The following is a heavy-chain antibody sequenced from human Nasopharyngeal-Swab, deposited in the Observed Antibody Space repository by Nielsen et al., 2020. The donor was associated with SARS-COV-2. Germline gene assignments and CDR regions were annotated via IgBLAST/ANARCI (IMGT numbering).Heavy chain of an antibody. J-gene: IGHJ4*02. D-gene: IGHD3-10*01. Sequence: GESLKISCAASGFTFSSYGIHWVRQAPGKGLEWVAVISYDGSNKYYADSVKGRFTISRDNSKNTLYLQMNSLKAEDTAVYYCAKDQSDILLWFGELFLGYFDFWGQGTLVTVSS. CDR1: GFTFSSYG. V-gene: IGHV3-30*18. CDR3: AKDQSDILLWFGELFLGYFDF. CDR2: ISYDGSNK.